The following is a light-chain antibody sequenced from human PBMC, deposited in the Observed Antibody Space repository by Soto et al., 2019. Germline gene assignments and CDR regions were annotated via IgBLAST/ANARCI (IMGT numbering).Light chain of an antibody. CDR3: SSYTSDSTRDVV. V-gene: IGLV2-14*03. CDR2: DVS. Sequence: QSALTQPASVSGSPGQSITISCTGTSSDVGGYNYVSWYQHHPGKAPKLMIYDVSNRPSGVSNRFSGSKSGNTASLTISGLQAEDEADYYCSSYTSDSTRDVVFGGGTKVTVL. CDR1: SSDVGGYNY. J-gene: IGLJ2*01.